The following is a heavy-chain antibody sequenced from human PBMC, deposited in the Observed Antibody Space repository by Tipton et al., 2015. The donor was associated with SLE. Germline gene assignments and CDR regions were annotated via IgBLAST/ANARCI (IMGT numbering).Heavy chain of an antibody. CDR3: ARDPNSSSWGYFDL. CDR1: GYSISSGYY. CDR2: INHSGST. Sequence: GLVKPSETLSLTCAVSGYSISSGYYWSWIRQPPGKGLEWIGEINHSGSTNYNPSLKSRVTISVDTSKNQFSLKLSSVTAADTAVYYCARDPNSSSWGYFDLWGRGTLVTVSS. D-gene: IGHD6-6*01. V-gene: IGHV4-38-2*02. J-gene: IGHJ2*01.